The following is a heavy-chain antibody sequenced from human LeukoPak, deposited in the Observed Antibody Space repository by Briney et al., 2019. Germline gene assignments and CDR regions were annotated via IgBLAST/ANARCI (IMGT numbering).Heavy chain of an antibody. CDR1: GYTFTSYG. Sequence: ASVKVSCKASGYTFTSYGISWVRQAPGQGLEWMGWISAYNGNTNYAQKLQGRVTMTTDTSTSTAYMELRSLRSEDTAVYYCAREGGYYGSGSYNWFDPWGQGTLVTVSS. CDR2: ISAYNGNT. J-gene: IGHJ5*02. D-gene: IGHD3-10*01. V-gene: IGHV1-18*01. CDR3: AREGGYYGSGSYNWFDP.